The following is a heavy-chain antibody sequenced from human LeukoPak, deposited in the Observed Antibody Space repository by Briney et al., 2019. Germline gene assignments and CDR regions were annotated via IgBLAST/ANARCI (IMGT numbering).Heavy chain of an antibody. CDR1: GGSFSGYY. CDR3: ARVFPDTITMVRGVFDY. Sequence: PSETLSLTCAVYGGSFSGYYWSWIRQPPGKGLEWIGEINHSGSTNYNPSLKSRVTISVDTSKNQFSLKLSSVTAADTAVYYCARVFPDTITMVRGVFDYWGQGTLVTVSS. J-gene: IGHJ4*02. V-gene: IGHV4-34*01. CDR2: INHSGST. D-gene: IGHD3-10*01.